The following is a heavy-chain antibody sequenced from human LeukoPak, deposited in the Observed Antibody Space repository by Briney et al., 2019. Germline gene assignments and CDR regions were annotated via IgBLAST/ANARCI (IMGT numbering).Heavy chain of an antibody. V-gene: IGHV3-23*01. CDR3: AKAFPEILERYFDP. J-gene: IGHJ5*02. CDR2: ISGSGGST. CDR1: GFTFSSYA. D-gene: IGHD3-3*01. Sequence: GGSLRLSCAASGFTFSSYAMSWVRQAPGKGLEWVSAISGSGGSTYHADSVKGRFTISRDNSKNTLYLQMNSLRAADTAVYYCAKAFPEILERYFDPWGQGTLVTVSS.